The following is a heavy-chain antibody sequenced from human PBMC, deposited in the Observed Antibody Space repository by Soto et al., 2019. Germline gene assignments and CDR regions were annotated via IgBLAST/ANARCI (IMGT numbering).Heavy chain of an antibody. V-gene: IGHV4-61*01. D-gene: IGHD6-13*01. J-gene: IGHJ4*02. CDR3: ARANIAAAGTHYY. CDR1: GDSVSSDSYY. Sequence: QVQLQESGPGLVKPSETLSLTCTVSGDSVSSDSYYWSWIRQPPGKGLEWIGYIYYSGTTNYNPSLKRRVTVSVDTSQNQFSLKLTSVTAADTAVYYCARANIAAAGTHYYWGQGTLVTVSS. CDR2: IYYSGTT.